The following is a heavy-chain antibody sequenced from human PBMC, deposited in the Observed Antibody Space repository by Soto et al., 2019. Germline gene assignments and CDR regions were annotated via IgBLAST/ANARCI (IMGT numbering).Heavy chain of an antibody. CDR1: GGSISNYY. J-gene: IGHJ4*02. Sequence: SKTLSLTCTVSGGSISNYYWSWIRQPPGKGLEWIGYIYYSGSTNYNPSLKSRVTISVDTSKNQFSLKLNAMTAADTAVYYCARHNYGSGSTYFDYWGQGTLVTVS. CDR2: IYYSGST. CDR3: ARHNYGSGSTYFDY. V-gene: IGHV4-59*08. D-gene: IGHD3-10*01.